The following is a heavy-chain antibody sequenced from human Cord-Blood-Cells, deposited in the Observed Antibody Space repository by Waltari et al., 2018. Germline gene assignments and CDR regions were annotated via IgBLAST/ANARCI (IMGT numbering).Heavy chain of an antibody. Sequence: VQLQESGPGLVKPSGTLSLTCAVSGGSISSRTCMSWVRHNPGKGLDWIGEIFHSGSTNYNASLKSRVTISVDKSKNQFSLKLSSVTAADTAVYYCARVIAVAGSVLYYFDYWGQGTLVTVSS. CDR3: ARVIAVAGSVLYYFDY. CDR1: GGSISSRTC. V-gene: IGHV4-4*02. D-gene: IGHD6-19*01. CDR2: IFHSGST. J-gene: IGHJ4*02.